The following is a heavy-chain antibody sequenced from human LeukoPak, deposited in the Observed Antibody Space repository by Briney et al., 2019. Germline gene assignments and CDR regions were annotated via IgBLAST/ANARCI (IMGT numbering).Heavy chain of an antibody. V-gene: IGHV4-39*01. D-gene: IGHD3-3*01. CDR3: ASTLRFLPYRRFDY. Sequence: SESLSLTCSVSGGSIISSNYYWGWIRQPPGKGLEWIGSIYQSGSGSSYYNPSLKSRVTISGDTSKNQFFLRLSSVTAADTAVYYCASTLRFLPYRRFDYWGQGTLVTVPS. CDR2: IYQSGSGSS. CDR1: GGSIISSNYY. J-gene: IGHJ4*02.